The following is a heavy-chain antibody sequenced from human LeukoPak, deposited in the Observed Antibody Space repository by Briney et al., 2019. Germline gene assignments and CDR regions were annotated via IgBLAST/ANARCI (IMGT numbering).Heavy chain of an antibody. D-gene: IGHD3-16*01. Sequence: SVKVSCKASGGTFSSYAISWVRQAPGQGLEWMGGIIPIFGTANYAQKFQGRVTITADESTSTAYMELSSLRSEDTAVYYCARKALGGAAYYYGMDVWGQGTTVTVSS. CDR3: ARKALGGAAYYYGMDV. J-gene: IGHJ6*02. CDR1: GGTFSSYA. CDR2: IIPIFGTA. V-gene: IGHV1-69*13.